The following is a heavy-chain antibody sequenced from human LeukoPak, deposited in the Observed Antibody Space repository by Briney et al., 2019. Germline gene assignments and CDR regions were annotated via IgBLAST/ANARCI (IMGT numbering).Heavy chain of an antibody. Sequence: ASVTVSCTASGYTFTSYYMHWVRQAPGQGLEWMGIINPSGGSTSYAQKFQGRVTMTRDTSTSTVYMELSSLRSEDTAVYYCAGDRSSTSWFDPWGQGTLVTVSS. CDR2: INPSGGST. CDR1: GYTFTSYY. D-gene: IGHD2-2*01. CDR3: AGDRSSTSWFDP. J-gene: IGHJ5*02. V-gene: IGHV1-46*01.